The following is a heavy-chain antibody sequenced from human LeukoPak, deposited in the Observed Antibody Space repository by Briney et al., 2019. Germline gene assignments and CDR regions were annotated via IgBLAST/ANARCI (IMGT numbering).Heavy chain of an antibody. J-gene: IGHJ4*02. V-gene: IGHV5-51*01. Sequence: GESLKISCKGSGYNFVTYWIGWVRQMPGKGLEWVGIIYPGNSDIRYSPSFQGQVTMSVDKSISTAYLQWSSLKASDTAMYYCARHGYISGWDGTFFDYWGQGDLVIVSS. D-gene: IGHD6-19*01. CDR2: IYPGNSDI. CDR3: ARHGYISGWDGTFFDY. CDR1: GYNFVTYW.